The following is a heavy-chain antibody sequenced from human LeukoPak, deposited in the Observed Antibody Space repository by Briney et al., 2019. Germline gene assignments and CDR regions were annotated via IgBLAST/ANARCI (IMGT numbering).Heavy chain of an antibody. CDR3: VHRYNLDAFDM. V-gene: IGHV2-5*02. CDR2: IYWDDDK. Sequence: SGSTLVKPTQTLTLTCTFSGTSLTTIGVGVGWIRQPPGKALECLALIYWDDDKRYSPSLESRLTITKDTSKNQVVLTMTNMDPVDTATYYCVHRYNLDAFDMWGQGTMVTVSS. CDR1: GTSLTTIGVG. D-gene: IGHD1-14*01. J-gene: IGHJ3*02.